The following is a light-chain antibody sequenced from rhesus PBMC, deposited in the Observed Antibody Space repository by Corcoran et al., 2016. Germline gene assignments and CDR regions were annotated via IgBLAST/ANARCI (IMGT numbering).Light chain of an antibody. CDR3: QQDYICPWT. CDR1: QSVSSS. Sequence: EIVLTQSPATLSLSPGERGTLSCRASQSVSSSLAWYHQKPGQAPKFLIYGASSRTTGIPDRFSGRGSGTELTLTISSLEAEDVGVYYCQQDYICPWTFGQGTKVEIK. V-gene: IGKV3-42*01. CDR2: GAS. J-gene: IGKJ1*01.